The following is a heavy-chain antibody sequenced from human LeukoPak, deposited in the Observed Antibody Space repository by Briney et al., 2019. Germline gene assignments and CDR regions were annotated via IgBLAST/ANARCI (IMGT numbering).Heavy chain of an antibody. J-gene: IGHJ5*02. CDR1: GFTFSSYS. Sequence: GGSLRLSCAASGFTFSSYSMNWVRQAPGKGLEWVSSISSSSYIYYADSVKGRFTVSRDNAKNSLYLQMNSLRAEDTAVYYCAREIAAATFPWGQGTLVTVSS. D-gene: IGHD6-13*01. V-gene: IGHV3-21*01. CDR2: ISSSSYI. CDR3: AREIAAATFP.